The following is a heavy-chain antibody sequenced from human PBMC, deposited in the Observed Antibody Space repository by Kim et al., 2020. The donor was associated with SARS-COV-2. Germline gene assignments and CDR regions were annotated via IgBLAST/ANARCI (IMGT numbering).Heavy chain of an antibody. Sequence: SETLSLTCAVYGGSFSGYYWSWIRQPPGKGLEWIGEINHSGSTNYNPSLKSRVTISVDTSKNQFSLKLSSVTAADTAVYYCARKGLATVTTVDTYYLDYWGQGTLVTVSS. J-gene: IGHJ4*02. CDR2: INHSGST. D-gene: IGHD4-17*01. V-gene: IGHV4-34*01. CDR1: GGSFSGYY. CDR3: ARKGLATVTTVDTYYLDY.